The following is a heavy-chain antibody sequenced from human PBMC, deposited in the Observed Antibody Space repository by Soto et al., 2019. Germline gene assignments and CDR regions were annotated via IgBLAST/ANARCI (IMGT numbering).Heavy chain of an antibody. V-gene: IGHV4-59*12. D-gene: IGHD2-15*01. CDR3: DRGSPVVIDV. J-gene: IGHJ6*01. CDR1: GGSISGYY. Sequence: SETLSLTCTVSGGSISGYYWSWIRQPPGKRLEWIGYIDYYGSTNYNPSLKSRVTISVDTSKNQFSLNLGSVTAADTALYYYDRGSPVVIDVWGQGTMVTVSS. CDR2: IDYYGST.